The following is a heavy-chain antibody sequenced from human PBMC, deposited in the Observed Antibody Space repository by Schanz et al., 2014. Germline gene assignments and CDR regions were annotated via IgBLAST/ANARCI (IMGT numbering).Heavy chain of an antibody. Sequence: EVQLVESGGGLVQPGGSLRLSCAASGFTFSSYSMNWVRQAPGKGLEWVSYISSSSSTIYYADSVKGRFTVSRDNAENSLYLHMRSLRVDDTAVYYCARDADYNPTSDFWYDAYDFWGQGTVVTVSS. V-gene: IGHV3-48*04. CDR1: GFTFSSYS. D-gene: IGHD1-1*01. CDR2: ISSSSSTI. CDR3: ARDADYNPTSDFWYDAYDF. J-gene: IGHJ3*01.